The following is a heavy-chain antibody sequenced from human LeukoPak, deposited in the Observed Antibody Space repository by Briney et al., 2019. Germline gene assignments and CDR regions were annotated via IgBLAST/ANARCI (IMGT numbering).Heavy chain of an antibody. CDR3: ARKTSLAGFASGLGFNY. D-gene: IGHD6-19*01. V-gene: IGHV4-61*02. Sequence: SQTLSLTCTVSGDSVSSIDYYWSWIRQPAGKGLEWIGRVYTSGSTTYNPSLESRVSISVDESKNHFSLKLTSVTAADTATYYCARKTSLAGFASGLGFNYWGQGILVTVSS. CDR1: GDSVSSIDYY. J-gene: IGHJ4*02. CDR2: VYTSGST.